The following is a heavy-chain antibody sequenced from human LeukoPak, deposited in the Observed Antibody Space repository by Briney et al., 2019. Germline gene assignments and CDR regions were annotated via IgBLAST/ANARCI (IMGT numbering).Heavy chain of an antibody. CDR2: INNNGGRT. J-gene: IGHJ4*02. CDR3: ARDGLLGGYALYFDC. V-gene: IGHV3-64*01. CDR1: GFTFSSYA. D-gene: IGHD2-15*01. Sequence: GGSLRLSCAASGFTFSSYAMHWVRQAPGKGLEYVSGINNNGGRTYYGNSVKGRFTISRDNSKNTLYLHMGSLRAEDMAVYYCARDGLLGGYALYFDCWGQGTLVTVSS.